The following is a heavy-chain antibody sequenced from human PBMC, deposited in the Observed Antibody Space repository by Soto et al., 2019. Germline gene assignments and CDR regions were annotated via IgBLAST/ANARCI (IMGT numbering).Heavy chain of an antibody. CDR1: GFTFSNFV. J-gene: IGHJ6*01. CDR3: GKDQSVNFRAATGM. D-gene: IGHD2-15*01. CDR2: ISYAGNNI. V-gene: IGHV3-30*18. Sequence: GGSLMLSCATSGFTFSNFVMHWVLQAPGKGLEWVAVISYAGNNIYYADSVKGRFTISRDNSGNTLYLEMSSLRGEDTAVYYCGKDQSVNFRAATGM.